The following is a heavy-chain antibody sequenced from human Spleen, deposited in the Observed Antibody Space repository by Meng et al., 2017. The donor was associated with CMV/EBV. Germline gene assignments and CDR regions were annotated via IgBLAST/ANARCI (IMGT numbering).Heavy chain of an antibody. CDR3: ARDGGAIHY. V-gene: IGHV4-34*01. D-gene: IGHD3-10*01. J-gene: IGHJ4*02. CDR2: INHSGST. Sequence: SETLSLTCAVYGGSFSGYYWSWIRQPPGKGLEWIGEINHSGSTNYNPSLKSPVTISVDTSKNQFSLKLNSVTAADTAVYYCARDGGAIHYWGQGTLVTVSS. CDR1: GGSFSGYY.